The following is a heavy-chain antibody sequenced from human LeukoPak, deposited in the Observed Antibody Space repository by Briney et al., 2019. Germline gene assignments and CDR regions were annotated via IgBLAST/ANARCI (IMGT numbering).Heavy chain of an antibody. Sequence: ASVKVSCKTSGFTFTTFAMQWVRQARGQGLEWIGWIVVDSGKTDFAQKFQDRVTITTDISTKTAYMELSSLRSEDTAVYYCAAVSPTKLYSFNWFYFDHWGLGTLVTVSS. J-gene: IGHJ4*02. CDR2: IVVDSGKT. CDR3: AAVSPTKLYSFNWFYFDH. V-gene: IGHV1-58*02. CDR1: GFTFTTFA. D-gene: IGHD6-13*01.